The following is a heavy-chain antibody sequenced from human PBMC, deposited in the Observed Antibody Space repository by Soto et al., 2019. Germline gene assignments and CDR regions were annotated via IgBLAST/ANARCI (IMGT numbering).Heavy chain of an antibody. V-gene: IGHV4-34*01. CDR3: ARGLKDIVVVVAATRESGAFDI. Sequence: SETLSLTCAVYGGSFSGYYWSWIRQPPGKGLEWIGEINHSGSTNYNPSLKSRVTISVDTSKNQFSLKLSSVTAADTAVYYCARGLKDIVVVVAATRESGAFDIWGQGTMVTVSS. CDR1: GGSFSGYY. CDR2: INHSGST. D-gene: IGHD2-15*01. J-gene: IGHJ3*02.